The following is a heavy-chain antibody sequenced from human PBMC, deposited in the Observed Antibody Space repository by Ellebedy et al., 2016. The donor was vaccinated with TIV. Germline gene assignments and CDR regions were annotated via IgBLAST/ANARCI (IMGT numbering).Heavy chain of an antibody. CDR3: ARIRSSGGYYYYGMDV. V-gene: IGHV2-70*01. Sequence: SGPTLVKPTQTFTLTCTFSGFSLSTSGMCVSWIRQPPGKAPEWLALIDWDDDKYYSTSLKTRLTISKDTSKNQVVLTMTNMDPVDTATYYCARIRSSGGYYYYGMDVWGQGTTVTVSS. D-gene: IGHD6-25*01. CDR1: GFSLSTSGMC. CDR2: IDWDDDK. J-gene: IGHJ6*02.